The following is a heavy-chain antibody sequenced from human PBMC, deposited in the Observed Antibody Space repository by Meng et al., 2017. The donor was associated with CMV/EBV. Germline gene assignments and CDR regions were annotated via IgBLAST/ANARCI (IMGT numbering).Heavy chain of an antibody. J-gene: IGHJ4*02. D-gene: IGHD1-26*01. CDR2: IYSGGTI. V-gene: IGHV3-53*01. CDR3: AREVGAIDY. Sequence: GGSLKISCEASGFTVRNNYMSWVRQAPGKGLEWVSVIYSGGTIYYADSVKGRFSISRDISKNTLYLQMNNLRAEDMAVYYCAREVGAIDYWGQGTLVTVSS. CDR1: GFTVRNNY.